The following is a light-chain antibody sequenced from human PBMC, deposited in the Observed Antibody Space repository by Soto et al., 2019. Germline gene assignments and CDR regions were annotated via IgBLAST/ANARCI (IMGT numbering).Light chain of an antibody. CDR1: QSVDIN. CDR3: QQYRNWPRT. CDR2: GAS. J-gene: IGKJ1*01. V-gene: IGKV3-15*01. Sequence: EIVLTHSPATLSVSPCERVTLSFRASQSVDINLAWYQQKPGQAPRLLIYGASTRATDMPGRFSGRGSGTEFTLTISSLQSEDYAVYYCQQYRNWPRTFGQGTKVDIK.